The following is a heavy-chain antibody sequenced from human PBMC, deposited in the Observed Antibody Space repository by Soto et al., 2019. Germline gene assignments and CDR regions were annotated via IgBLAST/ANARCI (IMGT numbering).Heavy chain of an antibody. V-gene: IGHV1-3*01. D-gene: IGHD3-10*01. Sequence: RHSPCHEKRKRLEWMGWINAGNGNTKYSQKFQGRVTITRDTSASTAYMELSSLRSEDTAVYYCVRLVRGVITNYNWCDPWGQGTLVTVS. J-gene: IGHJ5*02. CDR3: VRLVRGVITNYNWCDP. CDR2: INAGNGNT.